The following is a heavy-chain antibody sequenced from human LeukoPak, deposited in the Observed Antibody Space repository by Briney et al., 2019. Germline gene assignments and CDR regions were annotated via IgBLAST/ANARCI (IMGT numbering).Heavy chain of an antibody. CDR1: GGSISSSSYY. CDR2: IFYSGTT. CDR3: ARVLRGGTYYFDY. J-gene: IGHJ4*02. Sequence: SETLSPTCTVSGGSISSSSYYWGWIRQPPGKGLEWIGNIFYSGTTYYNPSLMSRVTISVDTSKNQFSLKMRSVTAADTAVYYCARVLRGGTYYFDYWGQGTLVTVSS. D-gene: IGHD2-15*01. V-gene: IGHV4-39*01.